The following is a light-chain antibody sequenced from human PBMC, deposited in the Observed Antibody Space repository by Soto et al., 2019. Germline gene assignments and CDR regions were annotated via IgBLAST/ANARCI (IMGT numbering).Light chain of an antibody. J-gene: IGLJ1*01. CDR3: SSYTSSSTRV. CDR2: DVS. CDR1: SSDVGGYNY. Sequence: QSALTQPASVSGSPGQSSSISCTGTSSDVGGYNYVSWYQQHPGKAPKLMIYDVSNRPSGVSNRFSGSKSGNTASLTISGLQAEDEADYYCSSYTSSSTRVFGTGTRSPS. V-gene: IGLV2-14*01.